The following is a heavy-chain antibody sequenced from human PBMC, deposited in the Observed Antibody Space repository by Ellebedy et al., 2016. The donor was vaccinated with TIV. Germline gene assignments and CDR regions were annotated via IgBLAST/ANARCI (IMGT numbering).Heavy chain of an antibody. D-gene: IGHD3-10*01. CDR2: THSGSST. CDR1: GFTVSSNR. CDR3: ARDYGSGSYRIMGLDS. V-gene: IGHV3-53*01. J-gene: IGHJ5*01. Sequence: GESLKISCAASGFTVSSNRMSWVRQAPGKGLEWVSVTHSGSSTYYADSVEGRFTISRDNSKNTLDLQMNSLRDDDTAVYYCARDYGSGSYRIMGLDSWGQGTLVTVSS.